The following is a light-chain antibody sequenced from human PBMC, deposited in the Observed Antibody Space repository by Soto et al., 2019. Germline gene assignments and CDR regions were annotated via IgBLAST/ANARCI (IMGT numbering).Light chain of an antibody. CDR1: SSDVGSYNL. CDR2: EAS. CDR3: CSYAGSSTWV. J-gene: IGLJ1*01. Sequence: QSALTQPASVSGSPGQSITISCTGTSSDVGSYNLVSWYQQHPGKVPRIMIYEASKRPSGAPNRFSGSKSGNTASLTISGLQAEDEADYSCCSYAGSSTWVFGTGTKVTVL. V-gene: IGLV2-23*01.